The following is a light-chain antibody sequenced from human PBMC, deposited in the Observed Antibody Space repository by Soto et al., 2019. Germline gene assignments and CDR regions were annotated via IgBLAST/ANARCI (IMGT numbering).Light chain of an antibody. CDR2: RND. Sequence: QSVVTQPPSASGTPGQRATISCSGSSSNIGNNFVYWYQHLPGTAPRLLIYRNDQRPSGVPERFSGSKSGTSASLAISGLRSDDEADYYCAVWDDSLSGRVFGGGTKLTVL. J-gene: IGLJ3*02. CDR1: SSNIGNNF. CDR3: AVWDDSLSGRV. V-gene: IGLV1-47*01.